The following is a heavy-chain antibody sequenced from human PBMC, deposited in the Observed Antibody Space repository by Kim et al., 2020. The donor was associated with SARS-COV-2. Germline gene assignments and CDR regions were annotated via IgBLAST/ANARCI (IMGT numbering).Heavy chain of an antibody. CDR3: ASASSHLLPPLY. Sequence: SVKVSCKASGGTFSSYAISWVRQAPGQGLEWMGGIIPIFGTANYAQKFQGRVTITADESTSTAYMELSSLRSEDTAVYYCASASSHLLPPLYWGQGTLVTVSS. CDR2: IIPIFGTA. CDR1: GGTFSSYA. V-gene: IGHV1-69*13. D-gene: IGHD1-26*01. J-gene: IGHJ4*02.